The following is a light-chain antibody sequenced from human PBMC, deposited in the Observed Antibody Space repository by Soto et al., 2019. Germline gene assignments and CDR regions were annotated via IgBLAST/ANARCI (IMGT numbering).Light chain of an antibody. CDR3: QQLNNSPLT. CDR2: AAS. CDR1: QGISRY. V-gene: IGKV1-9*01. Sequence: DIQLTQSPSFLSASVGDRVTITCRASQGISRYLAWYQQKPGKAPNLLIYAASTLQSWVPSRFSGSGSGTEFTLTISSLQAEDLATYYCQQLNNSPLTFGGGTKVDIK. J-gene: IGKJ4*01.